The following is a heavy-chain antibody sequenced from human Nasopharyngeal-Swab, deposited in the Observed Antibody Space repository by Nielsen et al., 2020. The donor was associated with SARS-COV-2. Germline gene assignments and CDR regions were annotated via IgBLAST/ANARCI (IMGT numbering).Heavy chain of an antibody. CDR3: TRVNAGAMVRGVTNPFDY. D-gene: IGHD3-10*01. CDR2: IGSKAYGGTT. Sequence: WIRQPPGKGLEWVGFIGSKAYGGTTEYAASVKGRFTISRDDSKSIAYLQMNSLKTEDTAVYYCTRVNAGAMVRGVTNPFDYWGQGTLVTVSS. J-gene: IGHJ4*02. V-gene: IGHV3-49*02.